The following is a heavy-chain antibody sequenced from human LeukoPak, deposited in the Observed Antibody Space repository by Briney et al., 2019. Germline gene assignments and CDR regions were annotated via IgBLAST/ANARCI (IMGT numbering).Heavy chain of an antibody. D-gene: IGHD3-22*01. CDR3: AKDITMIVVAPDY. CDR2: ISWNSGSI. V-gene: IGHV3-9*01. CDR1: GFTFDDYA. Sequence: SLRLSCAASGFTFDDYAMHWVRQAPGKGLEWVSGISWNSGSIGYADSVKGRFTISRDNAKNSLYLQMNSLRAEDTALYYCAKDITMIVVAPDYWGQGTLVTVSS. J-gene: IGHJ4*02.